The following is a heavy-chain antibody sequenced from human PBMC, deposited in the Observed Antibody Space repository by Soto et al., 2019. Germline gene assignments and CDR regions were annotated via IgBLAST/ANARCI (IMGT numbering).Heavy chain of an antibody. CDR3: AHTYFYDSTNYYWGWSFDL. V-gene: IGHV2-5*02. Sequence: QITLKESGPTLVKPTQTLTLTCTFSGFSLSTSGVAVGWIRQPPGKALEWLALIYWDDDKHYNPSLKSRLTITPDTSKNPVVLTMTNMDPVDTATYYCAHTYFYDSTNYYWGWSFDLWGRGTLVTVSS. J-gene: IGHJ2*01. CDR1: GFSLSTSGVA. CDR2: IYWDDDK. D-gene: IGHD3-22*01.